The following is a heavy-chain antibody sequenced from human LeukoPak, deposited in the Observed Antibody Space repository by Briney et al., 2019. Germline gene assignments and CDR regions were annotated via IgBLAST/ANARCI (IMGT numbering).Heavy chain of an antibody. J-gene: IGHJ6*02. D-gene: IGHD3-10*01. CDR3: AGWVTMVRGGYYYYGMDV. V-gene: IGHV4-59*08. CDR1: GGSISSYY. CDR2: IYYSGST. Sequence: SETLSLTCTVSGGSISSYYWSWIRQPPGKGLEWIGYIYYSGSTNYNPSLKSRVTISVDTSKNQFSLKLSSVTAADTAVYYCAGWVTMVRGGYYYYGMDVWGQGTTVTVSS.